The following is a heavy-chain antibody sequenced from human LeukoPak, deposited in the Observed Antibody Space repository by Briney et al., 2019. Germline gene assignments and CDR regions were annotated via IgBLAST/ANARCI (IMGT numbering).Heavy chain of an antibody. CDR3: ARVRYYYDSSGFKGLDY. CDR1: GYTFTGYY. J-gene: IGHJ4*02. CDR2: INPNSGGT. D-gene: IGHD3-22*01. Sequence: ASVKVSCKASGYTFTGYYMHWVRQAPGQGLEWMGWINPNSGGTNYAQKFQGRVTMTRDTSISTAYMELSRLRSDDTAVYYCARVRYYYDSSGFKGLDYWGQGTLVTVSS. V-gene: IGHV1-2*02.